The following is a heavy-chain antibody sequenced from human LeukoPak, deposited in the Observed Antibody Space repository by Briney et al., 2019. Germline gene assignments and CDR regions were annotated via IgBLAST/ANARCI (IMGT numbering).Heavy chain of an antibody. CDR1: GFTFTDHY. D-gene: IGHD3-10*01. CDR3: ARDVGYGYGY. Sequence: GGSLRLSCAASGFTFTDHYMDWVRHAPGKGLELVGRISNKAKSYTTDYAASVKGRFTLSRDDSKNSLYLQMNSLKTEDTAVYYCARDVGYGYGYWGQGPLVTVSS. V-gene: IGHV3-72*01. CDR2: ISNKAKSYTT. J-gene: IGHJ4*02.